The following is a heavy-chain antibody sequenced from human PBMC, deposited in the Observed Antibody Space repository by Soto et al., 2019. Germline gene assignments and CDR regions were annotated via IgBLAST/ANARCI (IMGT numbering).Heavy chain of an antibody. Sequence: PGGSLRLSCAASGFTFSDYYMSWIRQAPGKGLEWVSYISSSGSTIYYADSVKGRFTISRDNAKNSLYLQMNSLRAEDTAVYYCAKDAHYDFWSGYYGMDVWGQGTTVTVS. V-gene: IGHV3-11*01. J-gene: IGHJ6*02. CDR1: GFTFSDYY. CDR3: AKDAHYDFWSGYYGMDV. CDR2: ISSSGSTI. D-gene: IGHD3-3*01.